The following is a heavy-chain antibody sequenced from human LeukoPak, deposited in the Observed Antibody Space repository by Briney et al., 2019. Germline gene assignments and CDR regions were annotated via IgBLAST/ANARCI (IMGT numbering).Heavy chain of an antibody. J-gene: IGHJ4*02. V-gene: IGHV3-30*02. CDR1: GFTFSSYA. CDR2: IRYDGSNK. Sequence: PGGSLRLSCAASGFTFSSYAMSWVRQAPGKGLEWVAFIRYDGSNKYYADSVKGRFTISRDNSKNTLYLQMNSLRAEDTAVYYCAKDRQQLANFDYWGQGTLVTVSS. D-gene: IGHD6-13*01. CDR3: AKDRQQLANFDY.